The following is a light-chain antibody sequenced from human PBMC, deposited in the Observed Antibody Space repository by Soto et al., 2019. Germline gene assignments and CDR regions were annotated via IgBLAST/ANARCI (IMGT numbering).Light chain of an antibody. J-gene: IGKJ4*01. V-gene: IGKV3-11*01. CDR1: RSVSGY. Sequence: EIVLTQSPATLSLSPGERATLSCRASRSVSGYLAWYQQKPGQAPRLLIYGASQRATGIPDRFSGSGSWTDYTHTISSLEPEDYALYYCQHRSDWPQSTFGGGTKVEIK. CDR3: QHRSDWPQST. CDR2: GAS.